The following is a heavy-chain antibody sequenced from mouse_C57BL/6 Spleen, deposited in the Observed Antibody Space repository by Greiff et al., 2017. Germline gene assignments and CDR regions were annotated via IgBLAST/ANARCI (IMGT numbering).Heavy chain of an antibody. J-gene: IGHJ4*01. CDR3: ARSVYSTLRYYYAMDY. V-gene: IGHV1-72*01. D-gene: IGHD2-5*01. CDR2: IDPNSGGT. Sequence: QVQLQQPGAELVKPGASVKLSCKASGYTFTSYWMHWVKQRPGRGLEWIGRIDPNSGGTKYNEKFKSKATLTVDKPSSTAYMQLSSRTSEDSAVYYCARSVYSTLRYYYAMDYWGQGTSVTVSS. CDR1: GYTFTSYW.